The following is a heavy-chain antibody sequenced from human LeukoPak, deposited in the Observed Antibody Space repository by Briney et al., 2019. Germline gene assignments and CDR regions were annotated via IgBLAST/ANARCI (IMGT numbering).Heavy chain of an antibody. CDR1: GGSISSYY. CDR3: ARGVEAVTDNWFDP. CDR2: IYYSGST. Sequence: PSETLSLTCTVSGGSISSYYWSWIRQPPGKGLEWIGYIYYSGSTNYNPSLKSRVTISVDTSKNQFSLKLSSVTAADTAVYYCARGVEAVTDNWFDPWGQGTLVTVSS. J-gene: IGHJ5*02. V-gene: IGHV4-59*01. D-gene: IGHD6-19*01.